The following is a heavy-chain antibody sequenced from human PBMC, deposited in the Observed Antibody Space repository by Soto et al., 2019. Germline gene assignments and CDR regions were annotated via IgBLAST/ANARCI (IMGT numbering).Heavy chain of an antibody. CDR1: XGXXXXXX. V-gene: IGHV4-34*01. Sequence: SETLSLTXXVXXGXXXXXXXXXXXQPPGXGLEWIGEIKHSGSTTYNPSLKSRVTISVDTPKNQFSLKLSSVTAADTAVYYCARARFGGVIVPFDYWGQGTLVTVSS. D-gene: IGHD3-16*02. J-gene: IGHJ4*02. CDR2: IKHSGST. CDR3: ARARFGGVIVPFDY.